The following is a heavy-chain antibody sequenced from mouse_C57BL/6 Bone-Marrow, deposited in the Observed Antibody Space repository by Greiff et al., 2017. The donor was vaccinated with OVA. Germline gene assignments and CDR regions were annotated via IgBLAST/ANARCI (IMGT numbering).Heavy chain of an antibody. D-gene: IGHD2-4*01. Sequence: DVKLVESGGGLVKPGGSLKLSCAASGFTFSSYAMSWVRQTPEKRLEWVATISDGGSYTYYPDNVKGRFTISRDNAKNNLYLQMSHLKSEDTAMYYCARAMITDYWGQGTTLTVSS. J-gene: IGHJ2*01. V-gene: IGHV5-4*03. CDR3: ARAMITDY. CDR1: GFTFSSYA. CDR2: ISDGGSYT.